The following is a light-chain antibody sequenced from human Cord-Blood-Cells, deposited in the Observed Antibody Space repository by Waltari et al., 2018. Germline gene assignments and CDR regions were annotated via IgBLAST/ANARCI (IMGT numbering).Light chain of an antibody. V-gene: IGLV2-11*01. Sequence: QSALTQPRSVSGSPGQSVTISCTGTSSDVGGYNYVSCYQQHTGKAPNLMLYEVSKRPSGVPDRFSGSKSGNTASLTISGLQAEDEADYYCCSYAGSYVFGTGTKVTVL. CDR1: SSDVGGYNY. J-gene: IGLJ1*01. CDR2: EVS. CDR3: CSYAGSYV.